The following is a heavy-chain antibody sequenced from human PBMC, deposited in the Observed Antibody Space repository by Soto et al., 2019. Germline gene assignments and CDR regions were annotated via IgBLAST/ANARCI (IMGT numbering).Heavy chain of an antibody. CDR2: SSGSGGST. CDR3: ARRSSGWYFDY. V-gene: IGHV3-23*01. D-gene: IGHD6-19*01. J-gene: IGHJ4*02. CDR1: GFTFSSYA. Sequence: EVQLLESGGGLVQPGGSLRLSCAASGFTFSSYAMSWVRQAPGKGQEWVSASSGSGGSTYYADSVKDRFTISRDNSTNTLYLQMNSLRAEDTAVYYCARRSSGWYFDYWGQGTLVTVSS.